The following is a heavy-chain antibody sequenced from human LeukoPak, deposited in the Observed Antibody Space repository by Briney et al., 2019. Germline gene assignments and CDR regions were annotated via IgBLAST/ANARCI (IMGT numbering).Heavy chain of an antibody. J-gene: IGHJ5*02. CDR1: GGSISSSNYY. CDR3: ARERLVRGHGGFDP. D-gene: IGHD3-10*01. CDR2: IYYSGST. Sequence: SETLSLTCTVSGGSISSSNYYWGWLRQPPGTGLEWLGSIYYSGSTYYNPSLKSRVTISVDTSKNQFSLTLSSVTAADTAVYYCARERLVRGHGGFDPWGQGTLVTVSS. V-gene: IGHV4-39*07.